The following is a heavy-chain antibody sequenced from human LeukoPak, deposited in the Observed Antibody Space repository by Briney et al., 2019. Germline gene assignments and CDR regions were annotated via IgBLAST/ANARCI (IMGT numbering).Heavy chain of an antibody. Sequence: ASVKVSCKASGYTFTSYDINWVRQATGQGLEWMGWMNPNSGNTGYAQKFQGRVTITRNTSISTAYMELSSLRSEDTAVYHCARDGSSSGWFDPWGQGTLVTVSS. V-gene: IGHV1-8*03. J-gene: IGHJ5*02. D-gene: IGHD6-6*01. CDR2: MNPNSGNT. CDR1: GYTFTSYD. CDR3: ARDGSSSGWFDP.